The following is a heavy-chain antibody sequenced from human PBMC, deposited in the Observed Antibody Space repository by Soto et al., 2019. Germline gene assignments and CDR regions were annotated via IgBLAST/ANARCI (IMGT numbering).Heavy chain of an antibody. CDR3: ARDIGVTALDCVAP. Sequence: QVHLVQSGAEVKKPGASVKVSCKAAGHTSSTFGFSWVRHAPGQGLEWMGWVNGDNTHTKYAQKFQGRVTMTTDTSTSTASMELRSLRFDDTAVYYYARDIGVTALDCVAPCGQGTLVTVSS. CDR1: GHTSSTFG. V-gene: IGHV1-18*01. D-gene: IGHD1-1*01. J-gene: IGHJ5*02. CDR2: VNGDNTHT.